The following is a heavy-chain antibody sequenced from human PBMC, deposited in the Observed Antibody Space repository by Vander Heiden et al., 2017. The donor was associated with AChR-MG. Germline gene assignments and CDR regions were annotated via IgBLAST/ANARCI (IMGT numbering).Heavy chain of an antibody. Sequence: QLQLQESGPGLVKPSETMSLTCTVSGGFISSSSYYWGWIRQPPGKGLEWIGSIYYSGSTYYNPSLKSRVTISVDTSKNQFSLKLSSVTAADTAVYYCARQIQLWLHWFDPWGQGTLVTVSS. D-gene: IGHD5-18*01. CDR1: GGFISSSSYY. CDR2: IYYSGST. J-gene: IGHJ5*02. CDR3: ARQIQLWLHWFDP. V-gene: IGHV4-39*01.